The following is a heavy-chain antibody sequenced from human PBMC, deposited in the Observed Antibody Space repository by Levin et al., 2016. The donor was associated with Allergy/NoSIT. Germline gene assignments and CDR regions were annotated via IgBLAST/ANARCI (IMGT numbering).Heavy chain of an antibody. CDR2: IIPIFGTA. D-gene: IGHD6-6*01. J-gene: IGHJ6*02. Sequence: SVKVSCKASGGTFSSYAISWVRQAPGQGLEWMGGIIPIFGTANYAQKFQGRVTITADKSTSTAYMELSSLRSEDTAVYYCARDAKGSSWAPGYYYYGMDVWGQGTTVTVSS. CDR3: ARDAKGSSWAPGYYYYGMDV. CDR1: GGTFSSYA. V-gene: IGHV1-69*06.